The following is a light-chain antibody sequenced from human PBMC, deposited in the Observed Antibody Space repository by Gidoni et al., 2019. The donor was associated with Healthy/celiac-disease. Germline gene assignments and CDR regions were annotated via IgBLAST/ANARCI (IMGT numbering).Light chain of an antibody. CDR2: WAS. Sequence: DIVLTHSPDSLAVSLGETATINCKSSPSVLYSSNNKNYLAWYQQKPGQPPKLLIYWASTRESGVPDRFSGSGSGTDFTLTISSLQAEDVAVYYCQQYYSTPFTFGPGTKVEIK. CDR3: QQYYSTPFT. V-gene: IGKV4-1*01. CDR1: PSVLYSSNNKNY. J-gene: IGKJ3*01.